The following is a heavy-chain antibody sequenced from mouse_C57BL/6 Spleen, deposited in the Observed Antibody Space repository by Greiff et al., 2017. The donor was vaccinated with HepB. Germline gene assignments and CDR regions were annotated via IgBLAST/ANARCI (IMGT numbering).Heavy chain of an antibody. CDR1: GYTFTDYE. Sequence: VQLQQSGAELVRPGASVTLSCKASGYTFTDYEMHWVKQTPVHGLEWIGAIDPETGGTAYNQKFKGKAILTADKSSSTAYMELRSLTSEDSAVYYCARRSLYSNYPAWFAYWGQGTLVTVSA. V-gene: IGHV1-15*01. J-gene: IGHJ3*01. CDR2: IDPETGGT. CDR3: ARRSLYSNYPAWFAY. D-gene: IGHD2-5*01.